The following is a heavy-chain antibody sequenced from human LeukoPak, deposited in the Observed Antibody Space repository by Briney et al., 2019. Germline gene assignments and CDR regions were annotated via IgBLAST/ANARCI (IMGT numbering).Heavy chain of an antibody. Sequence: QPGRSLRLSCAASGFTFSSYGMHWVRQAPGKGLEWVAVISYDGSNKYYADSVKGRFTISRDNSKNTLYLQMNSLRAEDTAVYYCAREERDGYNYYWYFDLWGRGTLVTVSS. V-gene: IGHV3-30*03. D-gene: IGHD5-24*01. CDR3: AREERDGYNYYWYFDL. CDR2: ISYDGSNK. J-gene: IGHJ2*01. CDR1: GFTFSSYG.